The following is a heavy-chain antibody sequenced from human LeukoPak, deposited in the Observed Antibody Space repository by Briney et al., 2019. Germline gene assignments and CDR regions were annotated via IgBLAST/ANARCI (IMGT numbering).Heavy chain of an antibody. V-gene: IGHV1-46*01. Sequence: ASVKVSCKASGYTFTSYYMHWVRQAPGQGLEWMGIINPSGGSTSYAQKFQGRVTMTRDMSTSTVYMELSSLRSEDTAVYYCARGNDYYGSGSRYYFDYWGQGTLVTVSS. D-gene: IGHD3-10*01. J-gene: IGHJ4*02. CDR1: GYTFTSYY. CDR3: ARGNDYYGSGSRYYFDY. CDR2: INPSGGST.